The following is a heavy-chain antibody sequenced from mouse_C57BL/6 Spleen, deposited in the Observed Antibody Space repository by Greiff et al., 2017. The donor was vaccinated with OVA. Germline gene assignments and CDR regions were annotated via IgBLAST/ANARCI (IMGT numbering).Heavy chain of an antibody. Sequence: VQLKESGPELVKPGASVKISCKASGYSFTGYYMNWVKQSPEKSLEWIGEINPSTGGTTYNQKFKAKATLTVDKSSSTAYMQLKSLTSEDSAVYYCAIYGSGYFDVWGTGTTVTVSS. CDR2: INPSTGGT. J-gene: IGHJ1*03. V-gene: IGHV1-42*01. D-gene: IGHD1-1*01. CDR3: AIYGSGYFDV. CDR1: GYSFTGYY.